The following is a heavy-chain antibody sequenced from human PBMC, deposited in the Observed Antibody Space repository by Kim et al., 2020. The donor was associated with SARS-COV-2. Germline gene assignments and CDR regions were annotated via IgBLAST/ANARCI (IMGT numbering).Heavy chain of an antibody. D-gene: IGHD5-18*01. CDR2: INHSGST. J-gene: IGHJ4*02. Sequence: SETLSLTCAVYGGSFSGYYWSWIRQPPGKGLEWIGEINHSGSTNYNPSLKSRVTISVDTSKNQFSLKLSSVTAADTAVYYCARGREDIQLWPLDYWGQGTLVTVSS. CDR1: GGSFSGYY. V-gene: IGHV4-34*01. CDR3: ARGREDIQLWPLDY.